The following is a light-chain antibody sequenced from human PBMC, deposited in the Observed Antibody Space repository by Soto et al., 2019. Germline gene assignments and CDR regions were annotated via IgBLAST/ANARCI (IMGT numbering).Light chain of an antibody. CDR2: GNS. V-gene: IGLV1-40*01. Sequence: VLTQPPSVSGAPGQRVTISCTGSSSNIGAGYDVHWYQQLPGTAPKLLIYGNSNRPSGVPDRFSGSKSGTSASLAITGLQAEDEADYYCQSFDSSLSWVFGGGTKLTVL. CDR1: SSNIGAGYD. CDR3: QSFDSSLSWV. J-gene: IGLJ3*02.